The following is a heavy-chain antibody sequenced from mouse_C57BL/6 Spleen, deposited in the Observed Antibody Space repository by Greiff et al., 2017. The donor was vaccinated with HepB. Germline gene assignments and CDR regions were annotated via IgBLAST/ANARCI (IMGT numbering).Heavy chain of an antibody. D-gene: IGHD2-4*01. CDR1: GYTFTRYW. V-gene: IGHV1-55*01. CDR2: IYPGSGST. Sequence: VQLQQPGAELVKPGASVKMSCKASGYTFTRYWITWVKQRPGQGLEWIEDIYPGSGSTNYNEKFKSKATLTVDTSSSTAYMQLSSLTSEDSAVYYCARSNDYDAWFAYWGQGTLVTVSA. J-gene: IGHJ3*01. CDR3: ARSNDYDAWFAY.